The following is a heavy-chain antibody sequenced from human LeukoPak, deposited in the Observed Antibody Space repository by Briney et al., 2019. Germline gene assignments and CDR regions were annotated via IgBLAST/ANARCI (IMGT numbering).Heavy chain of an antibody. D-gene: IGHD3-3*01. Sequence: ASVKVSCKASGGTFISYAISWVRQAPGQGLEWMGRIIPIFGTANYAQKFQGRVTITTDKSTTTAYMELSSLRSEDTAVYYCARDRDFWSGYHSENWFALWGQGTLVTVSS. J-gene: IGHJ5*02. V-gene: IGHV1-69*05. CDR3: ARDRDFWSGYHSENWFAL. CDR2: IIPIFGTA. CDR1: GGTFISYA.